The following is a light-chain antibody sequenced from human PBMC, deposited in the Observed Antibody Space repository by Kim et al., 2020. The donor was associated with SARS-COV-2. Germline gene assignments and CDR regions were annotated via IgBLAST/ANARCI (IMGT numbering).Light chain of an antibody. Sequence: DIQMTQSPSSLSASVGDRDTITCRASQSISSYLNWYQQKPGKAPKLLIYAASSLQSGVPSRFSGSGSGTDFTLTISSLQPEDFATYYCQHSYSTPLTFGGGTKVDIK. J-gene: IGKJ4*01. CDR3: QHSYSTPLT. V-gene: IGKV1-39*01. CDR1: QSISSY. CDR2: AAS.